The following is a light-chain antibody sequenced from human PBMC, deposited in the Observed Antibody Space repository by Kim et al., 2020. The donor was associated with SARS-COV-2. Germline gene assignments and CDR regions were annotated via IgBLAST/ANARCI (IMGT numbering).Light chain of an antibody. CDR2: DVT. V-gene: IGLV2-8*01. J-gene: IGLJ2*01. CDR1: SSDVGCYSY. CDR3: SSYGGNNNLI. Sequence: GQSITISCTGTSSDVGCYSYVSWYQQQPGKAPTLLIYDVTERPSGVPERFSGSKSGKTATLTVSGLQAEDEADYYCSSYGGNNNLIFGGGTKVTVL.